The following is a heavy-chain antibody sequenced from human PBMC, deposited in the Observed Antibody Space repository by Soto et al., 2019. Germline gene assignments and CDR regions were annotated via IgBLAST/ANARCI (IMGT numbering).Heavy chain of an antibody. J-gene: IGHJ3*02. CDR1: GGSISSGGYY. D-gene: IGHD3-10*01. CDR3: ARDAQRSGSYYPDSQAFDI. V-gene: IGHV4-31*03. Sequence: PSETLSLTCTVSGGSISSGGYYWSWIRQHPGKGLEWIGYIYYSGSTYYNPSLKSRVTISVDTSKNQFSLKLSSVTAADTAVYYCARDAQRSGSYYPDSQAFDIWGQGTMVTVSS. CDR2: IYYSGST.